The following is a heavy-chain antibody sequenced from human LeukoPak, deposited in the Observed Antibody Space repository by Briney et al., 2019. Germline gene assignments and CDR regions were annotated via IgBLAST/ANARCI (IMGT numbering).Heavy chain of an antibody. D-gene: IGHD3-3*01. CDR1: GGSISSGGYY. CDR2: IYHSGST. J-gene: IGHJ5*02. V-gene: IGHV4-30-2*01. CDR3: ARRYWSGYYPTNNWFDP. Sequence: PSETLSLTCTVSGGSISSGGYYWSWIRQPPGKGLEWIGYIYHSGSTYYNPSLKSRVTISVDRSKNQSSLKLRSVTAADTAVYYCARRYWSGYYPTNNWFDPWGQGTLVTVSS.